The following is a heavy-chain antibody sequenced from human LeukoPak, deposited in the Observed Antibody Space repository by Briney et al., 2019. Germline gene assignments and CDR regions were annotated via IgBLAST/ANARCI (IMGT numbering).Heavy chain of an antibody. J-gene: IGHJ4*02. CDR3: ARDHYGDYVANGGGPYFDY. CDR1: RYTFTRNS. CDR2: ISAYNGNT. D-gene: IGHD4-17*01. Sequence: SVKVSCKASRYTFTRNSINWLRQAPAQGLEGMGWISAYNGNTNYAQKLQGRVTMTTDTSTSTAYMELRSLRSDDTAVYYCARDHYGDYVANGGGPYFDYWGQGTLVTVSS. V-gene: IGHV1-18*01.